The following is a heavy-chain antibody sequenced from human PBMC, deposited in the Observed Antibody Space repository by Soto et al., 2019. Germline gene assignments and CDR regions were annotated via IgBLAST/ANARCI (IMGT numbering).Heavy chain of an antibody. V-gene: IGHV4-34*01. CDR3: ARVSGRSGYIWTAYYYGMDV. CDR1: GGSFSGYY. Sequence: SETLSLTCAVYGGSFSGYYWSWIRQPPGKGLEWIGEINHSGSTNYNPSLKSRVTISVETSKNQFSLKLSSVTAADTAVYYCARVSGRSGYIWTAYYYGMDVWGQGTTVTVSS. D-gene: IGHD3-22*01. CDR2: INHSGST. J-gene: IGHJ6*02.